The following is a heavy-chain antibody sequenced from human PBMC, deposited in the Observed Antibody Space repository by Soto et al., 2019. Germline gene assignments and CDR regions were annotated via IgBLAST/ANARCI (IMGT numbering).Heavy chain of an antibody. CDR3: AKASYYYDSSGYYDYLDY. Sequence: GGSLRLSCAASGFTFSSYAMSWVRQAPGKGLEWVSAISGSGGSTYYADSVKGRFTISRDNSKNTLYLQMNSLRAEDTAVYYCAKASYYYDSSGYYDYLDYWGQGTLVTVSS. D-gene: IGHD3-22*01. CDR2: ISGSGGST. V-gene: IGHV3-23*01. CDR1: GFTFSSYA. J-gene: IGHJ4*02.